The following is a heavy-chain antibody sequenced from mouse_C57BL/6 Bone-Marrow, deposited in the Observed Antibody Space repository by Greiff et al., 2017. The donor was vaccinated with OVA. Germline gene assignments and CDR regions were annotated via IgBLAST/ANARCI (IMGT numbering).Heavy chain of an antibody. CDR2: IWRGGSP. CDR1: GFSLTSYG. J-gene: IGHJ1*03. CDR3: AKGTTVVEDWYFDV. Sequence: VQLVESGPGLVQPSQSLSITCTVSGFSLTSYGVHWVRQSPGKGLEWLGVIWRGGSPDYNAAFMSRLSITKDNSKSQVFFKMNSLQADDTAIYYCAKGTTVVEDWYFDVWGTGTTVTVSS. V-gene: IGHV2-5*01. D-gene: IGHD1-1*01.